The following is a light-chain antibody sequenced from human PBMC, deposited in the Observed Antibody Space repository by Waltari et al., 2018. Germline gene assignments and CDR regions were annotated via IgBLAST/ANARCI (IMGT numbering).Light chain of an antibody. V-gene: IGLV2-23*01. Sequence: QSALTQPASVSGSPGQSLTVSCTGTSSNGGSYNLVSWYQQPPGKAPKLMIYEGSKRPSGVSNRFSGSKSGNTASLTISGLQAEDEADYYCCSYAGSSTLLFGGGTKVTVL. CDR2: EGS. CDR3: CSYAGSSTLL. J-gene: IGLJ2*01. CDR1: SSNGGSYNL.